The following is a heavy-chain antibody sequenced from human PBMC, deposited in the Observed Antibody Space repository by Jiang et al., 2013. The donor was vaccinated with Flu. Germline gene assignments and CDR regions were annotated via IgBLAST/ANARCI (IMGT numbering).Heavy chain of an antibody. CDR1: EFTFSDYS. Sequence: SGAEVKKPGASVKLSCKAPEFTFSDYSVHWVRQAPGQRPEWMGWVNGGYGNTKYSQNFQGRVSIYRDTSATTVYMELSSLRFEDTGVYFCARAPKYGSHPYVLWGQGTVVTVSS. J-gene: IGHJ3*01. D-gene: IGHD3-16*01. CDR3: ARAPKYGSHPYVL. CDR2: VNGGYGNT. V-gene: IGHV1-3*01.